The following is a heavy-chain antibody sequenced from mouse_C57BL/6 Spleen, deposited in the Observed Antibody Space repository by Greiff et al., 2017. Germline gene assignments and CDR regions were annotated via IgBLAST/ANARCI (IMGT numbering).Heavy chain of an antibody. Sequence: QVQLQQSGAELVRPGASVTLSCKASGYTFTDYEMHWVKQRPGQGLEWIGWIYPRGGSTKYNEQFKGKATLTVDTSSSTAYMELHSLTSEDSAVYFCARYPGSSPYYFDYWGQGTTLTVSS. D-gene: IGHD1-1*01. CDR3: ARYPGSSPYYFDY. CDR2: IYPRGGST. V-gene: IGHV1-85*01. J-gene: IGHJ2*01. CDR1: GYTFTDYE.